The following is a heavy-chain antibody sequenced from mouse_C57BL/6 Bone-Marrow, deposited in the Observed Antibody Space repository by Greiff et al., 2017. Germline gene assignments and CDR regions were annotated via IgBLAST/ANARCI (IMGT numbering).Heavy chain of an antibody. CDR3: ARGYGRDY. V-gene: IGHV1-59*01. CDR2: IDPSDSYT. CDR1: GYTFTSYW. D-gene: IGHD1-1*01. J-gene: IGHJ2*01. Sequence: VKLMESGAELVRPGTSVKLSCKASGYTFTSYWMHWVKQRPGQGLEWIGVIDPSDSYTNYNQKLKGKATLTVDTSSSTAYMQLSSLTSEDSAVYYCARGYGRDYWGQGTTLTVSS.